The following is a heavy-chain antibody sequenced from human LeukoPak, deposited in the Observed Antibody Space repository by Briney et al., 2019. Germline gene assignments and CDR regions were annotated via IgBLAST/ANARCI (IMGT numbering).Heavy chain of an antibody. J-gene: IGHJ5*02. V-gene: IGHV1-2*02. CDR3: ARDYGSGSSVWFDP. D-gene: IGHD3-10*01. CDR2: INPNSGGT. CDR1: GYTFTGYY. Sequence: GASVKVSCKASGYTFTGYYMHWVRQAPGQGLEWMGWINPNSGGTNYAQKFQGRVTMTRDTSISTAYMELSRLRSDDTAVYYCARDYGSGSSVWFDPWGQGTLVTVSS.